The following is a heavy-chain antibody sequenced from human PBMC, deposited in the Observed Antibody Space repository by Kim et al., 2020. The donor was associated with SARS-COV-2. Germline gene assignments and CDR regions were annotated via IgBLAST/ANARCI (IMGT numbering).Heavy chain of an antibody. D-gene: IGHD3-22*01. CDR3: ARADYYDSSGYYY. V-gene: IGHV5-51*01. J-gene: IGHJ4*02. CDR2: IYPGDSDT. CDR1: GYRFTSYW. Sequence: GASLQISCKGSGYRFTSYWIGWVRQMPGKGLEWMGIIYPGDSDTRYSPSFQGQVTISADKSISTAYLQWSSLKASDTAMYYCARADYYDSSGYYYWGQGTLVTVSS.